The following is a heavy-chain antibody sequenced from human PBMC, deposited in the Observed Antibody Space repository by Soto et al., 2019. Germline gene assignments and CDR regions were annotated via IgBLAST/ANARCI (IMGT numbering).Heavy chain of an antibody. CDR1: GGSISSGDYY. Sequence: SETLSLTCTVSGGSISSGDYYWSWIRQPPGKGLEWIGYIDYSGSTFKNPSLKSRVTLSIDTSKNQFSLKLSSVTAADSAVYYCARRAGDYGPYGMDVWGQGTTVTVSS. CDR3: ARRAGDYGPYGMDV. V-gene: IGHV4-30-4*01. CDR2: IDYSGST. J-gene: IGHJ6*02. D-gene: IGHD3-9*01.